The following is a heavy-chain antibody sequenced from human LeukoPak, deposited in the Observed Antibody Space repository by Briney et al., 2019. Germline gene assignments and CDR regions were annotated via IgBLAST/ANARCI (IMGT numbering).Heavy chain of an antibody. J-gene: IGHJ4*02. CDR2: IYYSGST. CDR3: AREDPEMATIRFDY. Sequence: SETLSLTCTVSGGSISSYYWSWIRQPPGKGLEWIGYIYYSGSTNYNPSLKSRVTISVDTSKNQFSLKLSSVTAADTAVYYCAREDPEMATIRFDYWGQGTLVTVSS. V-gene: IGHV4-59*12. D-gene: IGHD5-24*01. CDR1: GGSISSYY.